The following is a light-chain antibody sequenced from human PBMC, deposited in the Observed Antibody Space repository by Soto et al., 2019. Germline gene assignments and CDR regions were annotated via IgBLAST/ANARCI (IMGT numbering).Light chain of an antibody. J-gene: IGKJ1*01. Sequence: DIVMTQSPATLSVSPGERATLSCRASQSVSSNLAWYQQKRGQAPRLLMYGGSTRATGIPVRFSGSGSGTEFTLIISSLQSEDFAVYYCQQYNDWPRTFGPGTKVEIK. CDR3: QQYNDWPRT. V-gene: IGKV3-15*01. CDR2: GGS. CDR1: QSVSSN.